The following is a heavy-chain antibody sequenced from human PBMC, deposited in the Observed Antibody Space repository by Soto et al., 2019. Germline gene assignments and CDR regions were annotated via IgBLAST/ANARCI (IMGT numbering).Heavy chain of an antibody. V-gene: IGHV3-11*06. D-gene: IGHD1-1*01. Sequence: GGSLRLSCAASGFTFSDHYMSWIRQAPGKGLEWIGYSSNSGSFTRYADSVKGRFSISRDNAKNSLYLQINILRGDDTAIYYCVRSCDTYNLLDYWGQGT. CDR2: SSNSGSFT. J-gene: IGHJ4*02. CDR3: VRSCDTYNLLDY. CDR1: GFTFSDHY.